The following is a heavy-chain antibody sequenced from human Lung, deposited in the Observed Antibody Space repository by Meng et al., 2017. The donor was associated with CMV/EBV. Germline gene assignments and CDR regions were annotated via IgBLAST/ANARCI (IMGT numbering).Heavy chain of an antibody. CDR3: AGRDCSSSTCQFWTPDFAY. J-gene: IGHJ4*02. Sequence: GESLKISCAASGFTFRSYDMSWVRQAPGKGLEWVSGISGSGDSTEAADAVGGRFTISRDNSKNTLYLEMNSLRAEDTDVYFCAGRDCSSSTCQFWTPDFAYWGQGTLVTVSS. CDR1: GFTFRSYD. D-gene: IGHD2-2*01. V-gene: IGHV3-23*01. CDR2: ISGSGDST.